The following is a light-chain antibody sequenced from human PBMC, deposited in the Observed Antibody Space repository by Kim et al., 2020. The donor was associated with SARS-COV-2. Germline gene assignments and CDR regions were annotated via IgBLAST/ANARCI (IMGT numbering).Light chain of an antibody. J-gene: IGLJ2*01. CDR2: DNN. CDR3: ETWDSSLSAVV. V-gene: IGLV1-51*01. Sequence: GPKVPLPCSGSSANIGNTYVSWYQQLPGTAPKLLIYDNNNRPSGIPDRFSGSKSGTSATLAITGLQTGDEADYYCETWDSSLSAVVFGGGTQLTVL. CDR1: SANIGNTY.